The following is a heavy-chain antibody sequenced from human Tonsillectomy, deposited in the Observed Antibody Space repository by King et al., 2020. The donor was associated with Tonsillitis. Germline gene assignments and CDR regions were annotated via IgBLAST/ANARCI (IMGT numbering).Heavy chain of an antibody. Sequence: LQLQESGPGVVKPSETLSLTCTVSGGSISSSDHYWAWIRQPPGKGLEWIGYMYYSGTIFYSPSLKSRITISGGTSENRFSLKLSCVTAADTAVYFCARSVSGSFDYWGQGALVTVSS. V-gene: IGHV4-39*01. CDR2: MYYSGTI. J-gene: IGHJ4*02. D-gene: IGHD1-26*01. CDR3: ARSVSGSFDY. CDR1: GGSISSSDHY.